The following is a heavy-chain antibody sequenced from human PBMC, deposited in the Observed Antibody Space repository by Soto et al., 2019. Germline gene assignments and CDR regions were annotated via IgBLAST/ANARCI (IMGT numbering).Heavy chain of an antibody. CDR2: IIPIFGTA. Sequence: SVKVSCKAPGGTFSSYAISWVRQAPGQGLEWKGGIIPIFGTANYAQKFQGRVTITADESTSTAYMELSSLRSEDTAVYYCATARTMVRGVIITEYYYYGMNVWGQGTTVTVSS. CDR3: ATARTMVRGVIITEYYYYGMNV. CDR1: GGTFSSYA. V-gene: IGHV1-69*13. J-gene: IGHJ6*02. D-gene: IGHD3-10*01.